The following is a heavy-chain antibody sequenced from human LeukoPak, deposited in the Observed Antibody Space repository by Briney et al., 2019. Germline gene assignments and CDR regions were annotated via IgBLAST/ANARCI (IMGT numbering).Heavy chain of an antibody. CDR2: IYYSGST. J-gene: IGHJ5*02. CDR1: GGSFSGYY. CDR3: ARKQRWFDP. V-gene: IGHV4-30-4*08. Sequence: SETLSLTCAVYGGSFSGYYWSWIRQPPGKGLEWIGYIYYSGSTYYNPSLKSRVTISVDTSKNQFSLKLSSVTAADTAVYYCARKQRWFDPWGQGTLVTVSS.